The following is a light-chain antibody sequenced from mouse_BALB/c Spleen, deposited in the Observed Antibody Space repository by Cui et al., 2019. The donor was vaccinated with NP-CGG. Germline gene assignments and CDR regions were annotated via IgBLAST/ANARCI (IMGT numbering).Light chain of an antibody. Sequence: QAVVTQESALTTSPGETVTLTCSSSTGAVTTSNYANWVQEKPDHLFTGLIGGTNNRAPGVPARFSGSLIGDKAARTITGAQTEDEAIYFCALWYSNHWVFGGGTKLTVL. V-gene: IGLV1*01. CDR2: GTN. CDR3: ALWYSNHWV. CDR1: TGAVTTSNY. J-gene: IGLJ1*01.